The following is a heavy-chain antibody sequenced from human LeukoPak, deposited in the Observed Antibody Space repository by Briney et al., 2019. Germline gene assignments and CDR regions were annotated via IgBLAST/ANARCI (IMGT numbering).Heavy chain of an antibody. CDR2: IYYSGST. J-gene: IGHJ5*02. D-gene: IGHD6-13*01. V-gene: IGHV4-59*08. CDR3: ARRYSSSWYSPAYWFDP. CDR1: GGSISSYD. Sequence: SSETLSVTCTGSGGSISSYDWSWIRQPPGKGQQWLGYIYYSGSTNYNPSLKSRVTISVDTSKNQFSMQLSSVTAADTAVYYCARRYSSSWYSPAYWFDPWGQGTLVTVSS.